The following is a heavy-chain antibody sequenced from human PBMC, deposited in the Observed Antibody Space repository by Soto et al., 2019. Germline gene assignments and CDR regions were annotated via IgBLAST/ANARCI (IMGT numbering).Heavy chain of an antibody. CDR1: GGSISSFY. Sequence: PSETLSLTCTVSGGSISSFYWSWIRQPPGKGLEWIGYIYYSGSTNYNPSLKSRVTISVDTSKNQFSLKLSSVTAADTAVYYCARGGTGSGYYQYYYGMDVWGQGTTVTVSS. V-gene: IGHV4-59*01. CDR3: ARGGTGSGYYQYYYGMDV. CDR2: IYYSGST. D-gene: IGHD3-22*01. J-gene: IGHJ6*02.